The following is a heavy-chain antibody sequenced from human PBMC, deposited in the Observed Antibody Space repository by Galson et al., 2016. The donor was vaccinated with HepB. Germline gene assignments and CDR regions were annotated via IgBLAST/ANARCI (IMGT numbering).Heavy chain of an antibody. CDR1: GDSITSGRYY. CDR2: SSYNGIT. Sequence: TLSLTCTVSGDSITSGRYYWSWIRQHPGKGLEWIGNSSYNGITYYNPSLKSRVTISVDTSENQFSLKLTSVTAADTAVYYRARSRADWNPNMGFDPWGQGTLVTVSS. D-gene: IGHD1-1*01. CDR3: ARSRADWNPNMGFDP. V-gene: IGHV4-31*03. J-gene: IGHJ5*02.